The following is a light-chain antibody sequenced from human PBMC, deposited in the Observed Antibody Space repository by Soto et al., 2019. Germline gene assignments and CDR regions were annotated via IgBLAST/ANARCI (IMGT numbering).Light chain of an antibody. J-gene: IGKJ4*01. CDR1: QVIAHY. V-gene: IGKV1-16*02. CDR2: AAS. Sequence: DIQMTQSPSSLSASVGDRVTITCQASQVIAHYLAWYQQKPGNPPKSLIFAASNLQTGVPSKFSGIGSDTDFTITISNLQPEDSAIYYCQQYNGYPLTVGGGTKVEI. CDR3: QQYNGYPLT.